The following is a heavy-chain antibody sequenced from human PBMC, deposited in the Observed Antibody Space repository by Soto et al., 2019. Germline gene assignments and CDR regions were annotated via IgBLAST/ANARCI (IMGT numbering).Heavy chain of an antibody. J-gene: IGHJ6*02. D-gene: IGHD2-15*01. CDR3: ARYFVGGYSYGMDV. V-gene: IGHV5-10-1*01. Sequence: GESLKISCKGSGYSFTSYWISWVRQMPGKGLEWMGRIDPSDSYTNYSPSFQGHVTISADKSISTAYLQWSSLRAEDTAVYYCARYFVGGYSYGMDVWGQGTTVTVSS. CDR2: IDPSDSYT. CDR1: GYSFTSYW.